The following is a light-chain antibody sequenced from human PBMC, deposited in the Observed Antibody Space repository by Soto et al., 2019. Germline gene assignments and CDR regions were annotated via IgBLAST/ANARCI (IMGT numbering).Light chain of an antibody. CDR2: DAS. CDR3: QQRSYSYT. CDR1: QSVSNY. V-gene: IGKV3-11*01. Sequence: EIVLTQSPASLSLSPGERATLSCRASQSVSNYLAWYQQKPGQAPRLLIYDASNRATGIPARFSGSGSETDFTLTISSLEPEDFSVYYCQQRSYSYTFGQGTKLEIK. J-gene: IGKJ2*01.